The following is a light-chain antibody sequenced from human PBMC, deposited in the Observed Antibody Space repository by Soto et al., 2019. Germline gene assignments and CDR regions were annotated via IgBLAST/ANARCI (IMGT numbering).Light chain of an antibody. CDR1: QSINIW. V-gene: IGKV1-5*03. CDR2: QAS. Sequence: DVQMTQSPSSLSASVGDRVTITCRASQSINIWLAWYQQKPGRAPKLLVSQASTLEGGVPSRFSGSGSGTAFTLTISSLQPDDFATYYCQQYNDYWTFGQGTKVEIK. CDR3: QQYNDYWT. J-gene: IGKJ1*01.